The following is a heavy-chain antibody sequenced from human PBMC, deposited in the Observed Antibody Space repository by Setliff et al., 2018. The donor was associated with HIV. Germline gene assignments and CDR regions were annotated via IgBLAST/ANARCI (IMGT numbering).Heavy chain of an antibody. Sequence: PSETLSLTCTVSGGSISSSSCYWGWIRQPPGKGLEWIGSIYYSGSTYYNPSLKSRVTISVDTSKNQFSLKLSSVTAADTAVYYCARDVRYCSSTSCYGGYYYYYMDVWGKGTTVTVSS. V-gene: IGHV4-39*07. D-gene: IGHD2-2*01. CDR2: IYYSGST. J-gene: IGHJ6*03. CDR1: GGSISSSSCY. CDR3: ARDVRYCSSTSCYGGYYYYYMDV.